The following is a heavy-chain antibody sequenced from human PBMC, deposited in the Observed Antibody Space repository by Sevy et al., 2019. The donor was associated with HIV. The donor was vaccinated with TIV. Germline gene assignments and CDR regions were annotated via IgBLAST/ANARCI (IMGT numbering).Heavy chain of an antibody. V-gene: IGHV3-72*01. Sequence: GGSLRLSCGGSGFNISSASMNWVRQAPGRGLEWVGRTKNKANTYTTEYAASVKGRFTISSDDSWNSMYLQMNGLKTEDTAVYYCVGSNKNYDLNSWGQGTLVTVSS. CDR3: VGSNKNYDLNS. J-gene: IGHJ4*02. D-gene: IGHD3-3*01. CDR2: TKNKANTYTT. CDR1: GFNISSAS.